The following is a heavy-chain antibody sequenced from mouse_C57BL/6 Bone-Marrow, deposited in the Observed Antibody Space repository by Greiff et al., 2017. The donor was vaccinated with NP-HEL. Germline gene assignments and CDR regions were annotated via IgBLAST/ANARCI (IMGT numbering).Heavy chain of an antibody. V-gene: IGHV1-77*01. CDR2: INPYSGST. CDR3: ARDGLADYFDFDG. J-gene: IGHJ1*01. Sequence: QVQLQQSGAELVKPGASVKMSCKASGYTFTDYYMHWVKQRPGQGLEWIGEINPYSGSTNYNQKFKGKATLTVDKSSSTAYMERSSLTYEDSAVYYCARDGLADYFDFDGWGPGITVTVSS. D-gene: IGHD1-1*01. CDR1: GYTFTDYY.